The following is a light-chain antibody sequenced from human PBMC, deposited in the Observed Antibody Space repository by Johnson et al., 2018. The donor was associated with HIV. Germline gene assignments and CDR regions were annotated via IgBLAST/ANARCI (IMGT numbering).Light chain of an antibody. CDR2: ENN. V-gene: IGLV1-51*02. J-gene: IGLJ1*01. CDR1: GSNIEVNS. CDR3: GTWDSSLRSGF. Sequence: QSVLTQPPSVSAAPGQKVTISCSGGGSNIEVNSVSWYQQLPGTAPRVLIYENNKRPSGIPDRFSGSKSGTSATLGITGLQPGDEADYYCGTWDSSLRSGFFGTGTKVTVL.